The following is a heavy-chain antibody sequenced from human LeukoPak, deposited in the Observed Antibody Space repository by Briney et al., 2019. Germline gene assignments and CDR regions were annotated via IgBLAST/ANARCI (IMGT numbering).Heavy chain of an antibody. J-gene: IGHJ3*02. V-gene: IGHV4-31*03. CDR2: IYYSGST. Sequence: PSETLSLTCTVSGGSISRGGYYWSWIRQHPGKGLEWIGYIYYSGSTYYNPSLKSRVTISVDTSKNQFSLKLSSVTAADTAVYYCARDKGVTASAFDIWGQGTMVTVSS. CDR3: ARDKGVTASAFDI. D-gene: IGHD2-21*02. CDR1: GGSISRGGYY.